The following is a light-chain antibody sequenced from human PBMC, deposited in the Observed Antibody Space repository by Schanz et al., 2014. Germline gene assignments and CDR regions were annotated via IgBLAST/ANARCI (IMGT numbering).Light chain of an antibody. J-gene: IGKJ2*01. Sequence: EIVLTQSPGTLSLSPGERATLSCRASQSVSSSYLAWYQQKPGQAPRLLIYGASSRATGIPDRFSGSGSGPDFTLTISRLEPEDFAVYYCQQYRSSPYTFGQGTKLEIK. V-gene: IGKV3-20*01. CDR1: QSVSSSY. CDR3: QQYRSSPYT. CDR2: GAS.